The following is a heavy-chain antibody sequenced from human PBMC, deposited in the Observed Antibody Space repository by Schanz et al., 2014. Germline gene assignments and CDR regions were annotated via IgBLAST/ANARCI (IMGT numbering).Heavy chain of an antibody. CDR3: ASSRTRYCSSTSCVPGAFDF. CDR1: GFTFSDYY. D-gene: IGHD2-2*01. V-gene: IGHV3-11*01. Sequence: QVQLVESGGGVVQPGRSRRLSCEASGFTFSDYYMSWIRQAPGKGLEWVSSIISTGGTIYYVDSVRGRFTISRDNAKNSLYLQMNSLRVDDTAVYYCASSRTRYCSSTSCVPGAFDFWGQGTLVTVSS. CDR2: IISTGGTI. J-gene: IGHJ3*01.